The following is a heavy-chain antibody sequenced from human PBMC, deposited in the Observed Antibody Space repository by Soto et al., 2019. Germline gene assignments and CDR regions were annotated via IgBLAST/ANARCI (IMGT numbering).Heavy chain of an antibody. CDR3: AREHNAYQQEYGMDV. J-gene: IGHJ6*01. CDR1: GGSISSGDYY. CDR2: IYYSGST. Sequence: QVQLQESGPGLVKPSQTMSLTCTVSGGSISSGDYYWSWIRQPPGKGLEWIGYIYYSGSTYYNPSLQSRVTISVDTSKTRFSLQLSSVTAADTAVYYCAREHNAYQQEYGMDVWRHGTTVTVAS. D-gene: IGHD2-2*01. V-gene: IGHV4-30-4*01.